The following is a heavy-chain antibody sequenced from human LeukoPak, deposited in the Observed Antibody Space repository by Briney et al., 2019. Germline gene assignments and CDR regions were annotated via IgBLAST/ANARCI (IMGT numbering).Heavy chain of an antibody. D-gene: IGHD2-2*01. CDR2: ISYDGSNK. V-gene: IGHV3-30-3*01. CDR1: GFTFSSYA. Sequence: GGSLRLSCAASGFTFSSYAMHWVRQAPGKGLEWVAVISYDGSNKYYADSVKGRFTISRDNSKNTLYLQMNSLRAEDTAVYYCARDPGIVVVPAANGFDYWGQETLVTVSS. J-gene: IGHJ4*02. CDR3: ARDPGIVVVPAANGFDY.